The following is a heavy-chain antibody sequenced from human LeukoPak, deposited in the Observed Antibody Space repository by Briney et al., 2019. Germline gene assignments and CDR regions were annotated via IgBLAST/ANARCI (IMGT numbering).Heavy chain of an antibody. CDR2: ISYDGSNK. CDR3: ARFAEWS. CDR1: GFTFSNYW. J-gene: IGHJ5*02. D-gene: IGHD2-8*01. Sequence: PGGSLRLSCAASGFTFSNYWMSWVRQAPGKGLEWVAVISYDGSNKYYADSVKGRFTISRDNSKNTLYLQMNSLRAEDTAVYYCARFAEWSWGQGTLVTVSS. V-gene: IGHV3-30*19.